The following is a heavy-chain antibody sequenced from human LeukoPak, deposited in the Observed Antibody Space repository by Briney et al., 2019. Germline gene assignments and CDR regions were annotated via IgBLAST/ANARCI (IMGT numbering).Heavy chain of an antibody. CDR1: GFTFSSYA. Sequence: GGSLRLSCAASGFTFSSYAMSWVRQAPGKGLEWVSAISGSGGSTYYADSVKGRFTISRDNSQNTLYLQMNSLRAEDTAVYYCAKDPTIAVAGTFGYWGQGTLVTVSS. CDR3: AKDPTIAVAGTFGY. CDR2: ISGSGGST. D-gene: IGHD6-19*01. J-gene: IGHJ4*02. V-gene: IGHV3-23*01.